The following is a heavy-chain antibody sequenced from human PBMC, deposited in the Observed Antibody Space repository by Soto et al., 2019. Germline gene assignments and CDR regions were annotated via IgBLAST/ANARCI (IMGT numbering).Heavy chain of an antibody. CDR3: ARPRITMVRGAGWFDP. CDR2: IDPSDSYT. J-gene: IGHJ5*02. Sequence: PGESLKISCKGSGYSFTSYWISWVRQVPGKGLEWMGRIDPSDSYTNYSPSFQGHVTISADKSISTAYLQWSSLKASDTAMYYCARPRITMVRGAGWFDPWGQGTLVTV. CDR1: GYSFTSYW. V-gene: IGHV5-10-1*01. D-gene: IGHD3-10*01.